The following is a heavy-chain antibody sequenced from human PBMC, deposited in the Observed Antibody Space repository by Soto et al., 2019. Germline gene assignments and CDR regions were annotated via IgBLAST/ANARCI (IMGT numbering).Heavy chain of an antibody. CDR2: INPNSGGT. V-gene: IGHV1-2*04. J-gene: IGHJ5*02. CDR1: GYTFTGYY. Sequence: GASVKVSCKASGYTFTGYYMHWVRQAPGQGLEWMGWINPNSGGTNYAQKFQGWVTMTRDTSISTAYMELSRLRSDDTAVYYCARGEGLGDSGPNWLDPWGQGTLVTAPQ. CDR3: ARGEGLGDSGPNWLDP. D-gene: IGHD2-21*02.